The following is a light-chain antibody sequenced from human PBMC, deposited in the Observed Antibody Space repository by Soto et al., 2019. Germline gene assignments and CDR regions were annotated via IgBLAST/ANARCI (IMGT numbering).Light chain of an antibody. V-gene: IGLV2-14*03. J-gene: IGLJ1*01. CDR2: DFT. CDR1: SRDVTDSDS. CDR3: VSYTNPGTYV. Sequence: QPVLTQPASVSGSPGQSVTISCAGASRDVTDSDSVSWYQHRPGEAPELKILDFTYRPSGVSDRFSGSLSANTASLTISGLQVEDEGDYYCVSYTNPGTYVFGPGTKLTVL.